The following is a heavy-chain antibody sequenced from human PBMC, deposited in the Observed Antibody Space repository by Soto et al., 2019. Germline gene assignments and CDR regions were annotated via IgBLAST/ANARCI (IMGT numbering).Heavy chain of an antibody. J-gene: IGHJ6*02. CDR1: GGSISSSSYY. CDR2: IYYSGST. CDR3: ARRGEDYYYGMDV. V-gene: IGHV4-39*01. Sequence: SETLSLTCTVSGGSISSSSYYWGWIRQPPGKGLEWIGSIYYSGSTYYNPSLKSRVTISVDTSKNQFSLKLSSVTAADTAVYYCARRGEDYYYGMDVWGQGTTVT.